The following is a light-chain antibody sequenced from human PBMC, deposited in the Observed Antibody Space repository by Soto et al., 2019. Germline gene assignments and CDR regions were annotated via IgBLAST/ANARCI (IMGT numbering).Light chain of an antibody. CDR3: QQYNSWPPIT. J-gene: IGKJ5*01. Sequence: ESVITQSPDTLYVAPGEGATLSCRASQRVRNKLAGYQQKAGQAPRLLIYGASTRATGISDRFSGSGSGTEFTLTISSMQSEDFAVYYCQQYNSWPPITFGQGTRLAIK. V-gene: IGKV3-15*01. CDR2: GAS. CDR1: QRVRNK.